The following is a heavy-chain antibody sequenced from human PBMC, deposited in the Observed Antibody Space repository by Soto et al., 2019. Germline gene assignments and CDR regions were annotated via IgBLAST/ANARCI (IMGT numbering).Heavy chain of an antibody. Sequence: PSETLSLTCSVSGDSISNLDYFWAWIRQPPGQALEYIGYIYKSATTYYNPSSESRVAISVDTSKSQFSLNVTSVTAADTAVYFCARGRYCLTGRCFPNWSDSWGQGALVTVSS. CDR2: IYKSATT. CDR1: GDSISNLDYF. D-gene: IGHD7-27*01. J-gene: IGHJ5*01. V-gene: IGHV4-30-4*01. CDR3: ARGRYCLTGRCFPNWSDS.